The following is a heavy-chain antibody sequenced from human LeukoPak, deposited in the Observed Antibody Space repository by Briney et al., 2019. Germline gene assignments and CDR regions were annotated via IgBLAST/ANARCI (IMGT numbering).Heavy chain of an antibody. V-gene: IGHV3-7*01. D-gene: IGHD3-16*01. J-gene: IGHJ4*02. Sequence: GGSLRLSCAASGFSFNRDWMDWVRQAPGNGLEWVANIKHDESEKNYLDSVKGRFTISRDNAQNSLYLQMNGLRVEDTAVYYCTRRLDDWGQGTLVTVSS. CDR2: IKHDESEK. CDR1: GFSFNRDW. CDR3: TRRLDD.